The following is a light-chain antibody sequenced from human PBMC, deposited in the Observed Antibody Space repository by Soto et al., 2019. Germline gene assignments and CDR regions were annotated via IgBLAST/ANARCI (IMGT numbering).Light chain of an antibody. J-gene: IGLJ2*01. V-gene: IGLV2-14*01. CDR1: SSDVGGYNY. CDR3: SSYTSSSTPGEVV. CDR2: EVS. Sequence: QSVLTQPASVSGSPGQSITISCTGTSSDVGGYNYVSWYQQHPGKAPKLMIYEVSNRPSGVSNRFSGSKSGNTASLTISGLQAEDEADYYCSSYTSSSTPGEVVFGGGTKLTVL.